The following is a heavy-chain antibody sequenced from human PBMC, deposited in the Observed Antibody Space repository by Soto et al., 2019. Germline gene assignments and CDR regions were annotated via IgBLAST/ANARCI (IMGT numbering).Heavy chain of an antibody. CDR3: ARDGRAYNWSEPLDY. D-gene: IGHD1-20*01. Sequence: QVQLVQSGAEVKKPGASVKVSCKASGYTFTSYGISWVRQAPGQGLEWMGWISAYNGNTNYAQKLQGRVTMTTDTSASTAYRELRSLRSDDPAVYYCARDGRAYNWSEPLDYWGQGTLVTVSS. V-gene: IGHV1-18*01. J-gene: IGHJ4*02. CDR1: GYTFTSYG. CDR2: ISAYNGNT.